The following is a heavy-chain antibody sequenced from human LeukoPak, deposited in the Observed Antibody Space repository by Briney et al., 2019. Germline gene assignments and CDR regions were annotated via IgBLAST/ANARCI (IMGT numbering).Heavy chain of an antibody. V-gene: IGHV3-48*03. D-gene: IGHD3-10*01. CDR3: ARNNYYGSGSPFDY. Sequence: AGGSLRLSCAASGFTFSSYEMNWVRQAPGKGLEWVSYISSSGSTIYYADSVKGQFTISRDNAKNSLYLQMNSLRAEDTAVYYCARNNYYGSGSPFDYWGQGTLVTVSS. CDR2: ISSSGSTI. CDR1: GFTFSSYE. J-gene: IGHJ4*02.